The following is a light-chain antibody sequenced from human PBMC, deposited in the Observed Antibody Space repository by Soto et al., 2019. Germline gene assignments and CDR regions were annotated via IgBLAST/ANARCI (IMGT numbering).Light chain of an antibody. J-gene: IGKJ1*01. CDR3: QQYGSSPWT. CDR1: QSVSSSY. CDR2: GAS. Sequence: ESELTQSPGTLSLSPGERATLSCRASQSVSSSYLAWYQRKPGQAPRPLIYGASSRAIGIPDRFSGSGSGTDFTLTISRLEPEDFAVYYCQQYGSSPWTFGQGTKVDIK. V-gene: IGKV3-20*01.